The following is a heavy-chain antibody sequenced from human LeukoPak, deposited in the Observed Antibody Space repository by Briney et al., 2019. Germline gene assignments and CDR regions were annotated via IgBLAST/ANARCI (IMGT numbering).Heavy chain of an antibody. CDR2: INPNSGGT. V-gene: IGHV1-2*02. J-gene: IGHJ5*02. D-gene: IGHD4-17*01. Sequence: ASVKVSCKASGYTFTGYYMHWVRQAPGQGLEWMGWINPNSGGTNYAQRFQGRVTMTRDTSISTAYMELSRLRSDDTAVYYCARDKFRHGDYHWFDPWGQGTLVTVSS. CDR1: GYTFTGYY. CDR3: ARDKFRHGDYHWFDP.